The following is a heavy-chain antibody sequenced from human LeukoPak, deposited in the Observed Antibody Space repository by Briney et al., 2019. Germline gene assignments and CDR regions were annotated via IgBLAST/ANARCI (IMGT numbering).Heavy chain of an antibody. J-gene: IGHJ6*02. Sequence: GGSLGLSCAASGFTFSSYSMNWVRQAPGKGLEWVSSISSSYIYYADSVKGRFTISRDNAKNLLYLQMNSLRAEDTAVYYCARHCSSTSCYMRVSYYYYGMDVWGQGTTVTVSS. CDR1: GFTFSSYS. V-gene: IGHV3-21*01. CDR2: ISSSYI. CDR3: ARHCSSTSCYMRVSYYYYGMDV. D-gene: IGHD2-2*02.